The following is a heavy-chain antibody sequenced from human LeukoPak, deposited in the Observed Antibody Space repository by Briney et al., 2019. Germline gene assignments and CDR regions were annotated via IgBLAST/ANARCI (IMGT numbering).Heavy chain of an antibody. J-gene: IGHJ4*02. CDR3: ARDRMTTVTSAQFDY. CDR1: GYTFTSYY. D-gene: IGHD4-17*01. Sequence: ASVKVSCKASGYTFTSYYMHWVRQAPGQGLEWMGIINPSGGSTSYAQKFQGRVTMTRDTSTSTVHMELSSLRSEDTAVYYCARDRMTTVTSAQFDYWGQGTLVTVSS. V-gene: IGHV1-46*01. CDR2: INPSGGST.